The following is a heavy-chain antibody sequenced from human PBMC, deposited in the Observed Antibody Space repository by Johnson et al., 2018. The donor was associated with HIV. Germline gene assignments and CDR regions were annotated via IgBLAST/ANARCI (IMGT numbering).Heavy chain of an antibody. CDR3: AKDAGIAVAEGAFDI. D-gene: IGHD6-19*01. J-gene: IGHJ3*02. V-gene: IGHV3-11*04. CDR1: GFTFSDYY. Sequence: QVLLVESGGGLVKPGGSLRLSCVASGFTFSDYYMSWIRQAPGKGLEWVSYISSSGSIIYSADSMQGRFTNSRDNAKNSLYLQMNSLRTEDTAVYYCAKDAGIAVAEGAFDIWGQGTMVTVSS. CDR2: ISSSGSII.